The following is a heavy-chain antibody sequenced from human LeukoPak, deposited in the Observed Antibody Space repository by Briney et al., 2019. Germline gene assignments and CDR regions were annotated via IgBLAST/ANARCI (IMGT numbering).Heavy chain of an antibody. Sequence: PGGSLRLSCAASGFTFSSYSMNWVRQAPGKGLEWVSYISSSSSTIYYADSVKGRSTISRDNAKNSLYLQMDSLRAEDTAVYYCAKDSGSGWYQYGMDVWGQGTTVTVSS. V-gene: IGHV3-48*01. CDR2: ISSSSSTI. CDR3: AKDSGSGWYQYGMDV. D-gene: IGHD6-19*01. CDR1: GFTFSSYS. J-gene: IGHJ6*02.